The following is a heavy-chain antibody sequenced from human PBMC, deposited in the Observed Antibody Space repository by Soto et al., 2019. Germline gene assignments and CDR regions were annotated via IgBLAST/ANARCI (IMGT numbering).Heavy chain of an antibody. V-gene: IGHV3-30*18. Sequence: GGSLRLSCAASGFTFSSYGMHWVRQAPGKGLEWVAVISYDGSNKYYPDSVKGRFTISRDNSKNTLYLQMNSLRAEDTAVYYCAKGKDTAIYYYGMDVWGQGTTVTVSS. D-gene: IGHD5-18*01. CDR1: GFTFSSYG. CDR2: ISYDGSNK. CDR3: AKGKDTAIYYYGMDV. J-gene: IGHJ6*02.